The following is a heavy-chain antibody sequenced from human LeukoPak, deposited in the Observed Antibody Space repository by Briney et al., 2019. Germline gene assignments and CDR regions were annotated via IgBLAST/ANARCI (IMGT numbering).Heavy chain of an antibody. V-gene: IGHV4-39*01. D-gene: IGHD3-16*01. CDR3: ARHFSLGAFDI. CDR2: IHYTGNT. CDR1: GGSISNF. Sequence: PSETLSLTCTVSGGSISNFWGWIRQPPGKGLEWIGSIHYTGNTNYNASLKSRVTMSVDTSKNQFSLKLSSMTAADTAVYYCARHFSLGAFDIWGQGTMVSVSS. J-gene: IGHJ3*02.